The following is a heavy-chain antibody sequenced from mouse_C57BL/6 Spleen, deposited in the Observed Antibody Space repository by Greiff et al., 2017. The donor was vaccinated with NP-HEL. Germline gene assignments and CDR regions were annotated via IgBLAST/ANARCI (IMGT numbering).Heavy chain of an antibody. CDR2: ISDGGSYT. D-gene: IGHD4-1*02. CDR1: GFTFSSYA. CDR3: ARDQLGFYAMDY. Sequence: EVQGVESGGGLVKPGGSLKLSCAASGFTFSSYAMSWVRQTPEKRLEWVATISDGGSYTYYPDNVKGRFTISRDNAKNNLYLQMSHLKSEDTAMYYCARDQLGFYAMDYWGQGTSVTVSS. J-gene: IGHJ4*01. V-gene: IGHV5-4*01.